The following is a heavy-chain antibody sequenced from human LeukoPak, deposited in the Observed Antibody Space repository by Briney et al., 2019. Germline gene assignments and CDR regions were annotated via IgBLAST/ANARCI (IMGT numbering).Heavy chain of an antibody. V-gene: IGHV1-24*01. Sequence: ASVKVSCKVSGYTLTELSMHWVRQAPGKGLEWMGGFDREDGETIYAQKFQSRVTMIEDTSTDTAYMELSSLRSEDTAVYYCATVVITTFNFDYWGQGTLVTVSS. CDR1: GYTLTELS. CDR3: ATVVITTFNFDY. CDR2: FDREDGET. D-gene: IGHD3-22*01. J-gene: IGHJ4*02.